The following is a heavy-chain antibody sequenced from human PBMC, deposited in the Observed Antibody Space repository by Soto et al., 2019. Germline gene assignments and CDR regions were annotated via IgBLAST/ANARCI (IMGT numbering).Heavy chain of an antibody. CDR3: AKGVGRNGRDV. CDR1: GFTFSSYR. D-gene: IGHD2-15*01. J-gene: IGHJ6*02. V-gene: IGHV3-30*18. Sequence: SLTLSCAASGFTFSSYRMHWVRQAPGKGLEWVAVISYDGSNKYYADSVKGRFTISRDNSKNTLYLQMNSLRAEDTAVYYCAKGVGRNGRDVWGQGTTVTVSS. CDR2: ISYDGSNK.